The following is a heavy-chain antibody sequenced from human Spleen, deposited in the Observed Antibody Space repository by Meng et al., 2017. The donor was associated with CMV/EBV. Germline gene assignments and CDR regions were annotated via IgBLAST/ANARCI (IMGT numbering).Heavy chain of an antibody. CDR1: GFTFNTYA. J-gene: IGHJ4*02. Sequence: GESLKISCAASGFTFNTYAMHWVRQAPGKGLEWVAVISYDGSNKYTADSVQGRLTISRDNSKNTLYLQMNSLRAEDTAVYYCAKGGVGGYNYGYNYWGQGTLVTVSS. V-gene: IGHV3-30*04. CDR3: AKGGVGGYNYGYNY. D-gene: IGHD5-18*01. CDR2: ISYDGSNK.